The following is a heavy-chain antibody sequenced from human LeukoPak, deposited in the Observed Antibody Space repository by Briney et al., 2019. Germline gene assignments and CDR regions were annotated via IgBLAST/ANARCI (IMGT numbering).Heavy chain of an antibody. V-gene: IGHV5-51*01. Sequence: GESLKISCKGSGYSFTSYWIGWVRQMPGKCLEWMGIIYPGDSDTTYSPSFRGQVTISADKSISTAYLQWSSLKASDTAMYYCARRYYYGSGSRNYYFDYWGQGTLVTVSS. CDR1: GYSFTSYW. CDR2: IYPGDSDT. D-gene: IGHD3-10*01. J-gene: IGHJ4*02. CDR3: ARRYYYGSGSRNYYFDY.